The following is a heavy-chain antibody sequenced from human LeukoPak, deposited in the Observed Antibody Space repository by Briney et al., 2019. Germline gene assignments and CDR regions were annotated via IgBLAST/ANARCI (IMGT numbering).Heavy chain of an antibody. J-gene: IGHJ4*02. D-gene: IGHD5-18*01. CDR2: INHSGST. CDR1: GGSFSGYY. V-gene: IGHV4-34*01. Sequence: SETLSLTCAVYGGSFSGYYWSWIRQPPGKGLEWLGDINHSGSTKYNPSLKSRVTISVDTSKNQFSLELRSVTAADTAVYYCARDHSASVFDYWGQGTLVSVSS. CDR3: ARDHSASVFDY.